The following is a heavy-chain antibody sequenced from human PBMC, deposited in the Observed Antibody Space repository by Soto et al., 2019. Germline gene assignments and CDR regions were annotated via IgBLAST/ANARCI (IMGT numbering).Heavy chain of an antibody. Sequence: EMHLQESGGVLVQPGGSLRLSCVASGFTFSSSVMNWVRQAPGKGLEWVSVISARGDDTYYADSVKGRFTTSRDNSHNTLYLQMNSVRAADTAVYYCAEDTTAAATHETPTYWGQGTLVTVSS. CDR3: AEDTTAAATHETPTY. CDR2: ISARGDDT. CDR1: GFTFSSSV. D-gene: IGHD2-2*01. J-gene: IGHJ4*02. V-gene: IGHV3-23*01.